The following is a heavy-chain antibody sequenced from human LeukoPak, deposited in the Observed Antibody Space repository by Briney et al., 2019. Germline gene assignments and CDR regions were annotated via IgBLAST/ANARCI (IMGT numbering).Heavy chain of an antibody. CDR1: GFTFSSYA. V-gene: IGHV3-20*04. Sequence: RTGGSLRLSCAASGFTFSSYAMSWVRQAPGKGLEWVSGINWNGGSTGYADSVKGRFTISRDNAKNSLYLQMNSLRAEDTALYYCARVQLVDYYYYSYMDVWGKGTTVTVSS. D-gene: IGHD6-6*01. J-gene: IGHJ6*03. CDR2: INWNGGST. CDR3: ARVQLVDYYYYSYMDV.